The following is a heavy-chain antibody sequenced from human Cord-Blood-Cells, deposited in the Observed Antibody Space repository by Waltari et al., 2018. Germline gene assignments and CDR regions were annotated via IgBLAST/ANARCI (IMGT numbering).Heavy chain of an antibody. Sequence: EVQLVESGGVVVQPGGSLRLSCAASGFTFDDYTMHWVRQAPGKGLELVSLISWDGGSTYYADSVKGRFTISRDNSKNSLYLQMNSLRTEDTALYYCAKYGSGYYYGMDVWGQGTTVTVSS. CDR3: AKYGSGYYYGMDV. D-gene: IGHD3-10*01. CDR2: ISWDGGST. J-gene: IGHJ6*02. CDR1: GFTFDDYT. V-gene: IGHV3-43*01.